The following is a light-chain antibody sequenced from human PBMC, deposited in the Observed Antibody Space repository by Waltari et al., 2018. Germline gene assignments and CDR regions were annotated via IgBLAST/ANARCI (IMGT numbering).Light chain of an antibody. Sequence: SYELTQPPSVSASPGQTARIICSGDVLPRKYAYWYQQKYGQAPVPVIYEDSKRPSGIPERFSGSSSGTVATLTISGAQVEDEGVYYCYSTDSSGNHRGVFGGGTTLTVL. J-gene: IGLJ3*02. CDR1: VLPRKY. CDR3: YSTDSSGNHRGV. V-gene: IGLV3-10*01. CDR2: EDS.